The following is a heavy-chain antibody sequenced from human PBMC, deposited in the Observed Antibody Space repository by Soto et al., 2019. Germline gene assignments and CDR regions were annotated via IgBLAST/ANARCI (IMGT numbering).Heavy chain of an antibody. CDR2: IYYSGST. Sequence: PSETLSLTCTVSGGSISSSSYYWGWIRQPPGKGLEWIGYIYYSGSTYYNPSLKSRVTISVDTSKNQFSLKLSSVTAADTAVYYCARVGGSGSYLGYWFDPWGQGTLVTVSS. CDR3: ARVGGSGSYLGYWFDP. CDR1: GGSISSSSYY. J-gene: IGHJ5*02. D-gene: IGHD3-10*01. V-gene: IGHV4-31*03.